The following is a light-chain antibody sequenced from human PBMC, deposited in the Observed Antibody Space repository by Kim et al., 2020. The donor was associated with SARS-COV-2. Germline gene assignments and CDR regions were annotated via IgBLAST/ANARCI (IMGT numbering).Light chain of an antibody. CDR3: AAWDDSLSGWV. CDR1: SSYDGSNY. J-gene: IGLJ3*02. V-gene: IGLV1-47*01. Sequence: GHRDTSTGSGSSSYDGSNYVYWYQQRPGTAPKLRIYRNNQRPSGVPDRFSGSKSGTSASLAISGLRSEDEADYYCAAWDDSLSGWVFGGGTQLTVL. CDR2: RNN.